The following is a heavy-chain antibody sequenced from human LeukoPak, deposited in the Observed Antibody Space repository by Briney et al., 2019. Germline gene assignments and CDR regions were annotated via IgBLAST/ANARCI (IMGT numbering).Heavy chain of an antibody. CDR2: ISHSGST. Sequence: SETLSLTCIVTGGXINSYYWSWIRQPPGKGLEWIGYISHSGSTDSNPSLKSRVTISLDTSKNQFSLKLTSVTAADTAVYYCAAMRYGRDYYYGMDVWGQGTTVTVSS. CDR1: GGXINSYY. V-gene: IGHV4-59*01. D-gene: IGHD1-14*01. CDR3: AAMRYGRDYYYGMDV. J-gene: IGHJ6*02.